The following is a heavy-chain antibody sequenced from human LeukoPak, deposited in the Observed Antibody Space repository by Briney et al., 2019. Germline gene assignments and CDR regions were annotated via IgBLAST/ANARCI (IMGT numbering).Heavy chain of an antibody. CDR2: INHSGST. V-gene: IGHV4-34*01. CDR3: ARGGPYYDILTGGSYIKNFDY. J-gene: IGHJ4*02. CDR1: GGSFSGYY. Sequence: MTSETLSLTCAVYGGSFSGYYWSWIRQPPGKGLEWIGEINHSGSTNYNPSLKSRATISVDTSKNQFSLKLSSVTAADTAVYYCARGGPYYDILTGGSYIKNFDYWGQGTLVTVSS. D-gene: IGHD3-9*01.